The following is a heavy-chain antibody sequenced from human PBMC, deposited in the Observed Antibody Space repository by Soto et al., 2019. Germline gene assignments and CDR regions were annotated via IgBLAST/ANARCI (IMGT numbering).Heavy chain of an antibody. D-gene: IGHD5-18*01. Sequence: GGSLRLSCAASGITFNGFWMTWVRQAPGQGLEWVANIKPDGSNKYYADSVKGRFTISRDNSKNTLYLQMNSLRAEDTAVYYCARSPGITAAFDYWGQGTLVTVSS. J-gene: IGHJ4*02. CDR3: ARSPGITAAFDY. V-gene: IGHV3-7*01. CDR2: IKPDGSNK. CDR1: GITFNGFW.